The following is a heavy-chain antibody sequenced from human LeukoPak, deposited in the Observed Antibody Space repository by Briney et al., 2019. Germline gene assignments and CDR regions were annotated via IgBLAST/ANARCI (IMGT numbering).Heavy chain of an antibody. D-gene: IGHD3-16*01. J-gene: IGHJ4*02. V-gene: IGHV4-39*01. Sequence: SETLSLTCSVSGGSISSSYYHWGWVRQPPGKGLEWIGTIYYTTTTYYNPSLKSRPTISVETSRNQFFLKLTSVAAADTAVYCCVMMSFGSCGVWGQGTLVTVSS. CDR1: GGSISSSYYH. CDR3: VMMSFGSCGV. CDR2: IYYTTTT.